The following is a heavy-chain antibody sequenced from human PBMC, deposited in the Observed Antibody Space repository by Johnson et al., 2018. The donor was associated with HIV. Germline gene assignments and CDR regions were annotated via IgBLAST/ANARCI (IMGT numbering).Heavy chain of an antibody. J-gene: IGHJ3*02. CDR3: AKGNGDRSAFDI. CDR2: ISGGGGGST. Sequence: VQLVESGGGLIQPGGSLRVSCATSGFTFSNYAMNWVRQAPGKGLEWVSAISGGGGGSTHYADSVKGRFTISRDNSKNTLYLQMNSLRAEDTAVYYCAKGNGDRSAFDIWGQGTMVTVSS. CDR1: GFTFSNYA. D-gene: IGHD4-17*01. V-gene: IGHV3-23*04.